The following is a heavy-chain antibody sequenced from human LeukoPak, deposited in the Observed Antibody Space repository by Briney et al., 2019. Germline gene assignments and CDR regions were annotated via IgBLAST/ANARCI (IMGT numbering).Heavy chain of an antibody. CDR2: ISAYNGNT. Sequence: ASVKVSCKASGYTFTSYGTSWVRQAPGQGLEWMGWISAYNGNTNYAQKLQGRVTMTTDTSTSTAYMELRSLRSDDTAVYYCARDDDYVWGSYKSYSAVACDYWGQGTLVTVSS. CDR1: GYTFTSYG. CDR3: ARDDDYVWGSYKSYSAVACDY. J-gene: IGHJ4*02. V-gene: IGHV1-18*01. D-gene: IGHD3-16*01.